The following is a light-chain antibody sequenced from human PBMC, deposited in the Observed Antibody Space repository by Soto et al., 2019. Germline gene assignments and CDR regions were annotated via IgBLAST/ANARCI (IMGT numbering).Light chain of an antibody. CDR3: QQYTSVPA. J-gene: IGKJ4*01. CDR2: AAS. V-gene: IGKV1-27*01. Sequence: DIQMTQSPSSLSASVGDRVTITCRASQGISNYLAWYQQIPGKVPKLLISAASTLQSGVPSRFSDSGSGTDFTLTISSLQPEDVATYYCQQYTSVPAFGGGTKVELK. CDR1: QGISNY.